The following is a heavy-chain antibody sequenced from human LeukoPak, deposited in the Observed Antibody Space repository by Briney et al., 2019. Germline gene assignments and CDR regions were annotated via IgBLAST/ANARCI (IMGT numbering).Heavy chain of an antibody. D-gene: IGHD1-14*01. CDR2: ITGSGDGT. Sequence: GGSLRLSCAASGFTFSLYAMTWVRQAPGKGLEWVSSITGSGDGTYYADSVRGRFTISRDNSKNTLYLQMNSLRAEDTAVYYCANKPAGFDPWGQGTLVTVSS. V-gene: IGHV3-23*01. CDR3: ANKPAGFDP. J-gene: IGHJ5*02. CDR1: GFTFSLYA.